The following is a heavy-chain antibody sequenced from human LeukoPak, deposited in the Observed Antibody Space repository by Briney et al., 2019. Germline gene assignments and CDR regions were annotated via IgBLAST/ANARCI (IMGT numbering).Heavy chain of an antibody. D-gene: IGHD3-9*01. CDR3: ARLTPTGYSNNWFDP. CDR1: GYSFTSYW. Sequence: GESLKISCKGSGYSFTSYWIGWVRQMPGKGLEWMGTIYPGDSDTRYSPSFQGQVTISADKSISTAYLQWSSLKASDTAMYYCARLTPTGYSNNWFDPWGQGTLVTVSS. J-gene: IGHJ5*02. CDR2: IYPGDSDT. V-gene: IGHV5-51*01.